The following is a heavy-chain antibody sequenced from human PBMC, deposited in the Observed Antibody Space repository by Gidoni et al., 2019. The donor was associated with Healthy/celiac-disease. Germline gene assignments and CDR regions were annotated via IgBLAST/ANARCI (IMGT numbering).Heavy chain of an antibody. Sequence: EVQLLESGGGLVQPGGSLRLSCAASGFHFSSSAMSWVRQAPGKGLEWVSAISGKGGSTYYADSVKGRFTISRDNSKNTLYLQMNSLRAEDTAVYYCAKNLELTPPTKNSYNWFDPWGQGTLVTVSS. CDR1: GFHFSSSA. J-gene: IGHJ5*02. CDR3: AKNLELTPPTKNSYNWFDP. D-gene: IGHD1-7*01. V-gene: IGHV3-23*01. CDR2: ISGKGGST.